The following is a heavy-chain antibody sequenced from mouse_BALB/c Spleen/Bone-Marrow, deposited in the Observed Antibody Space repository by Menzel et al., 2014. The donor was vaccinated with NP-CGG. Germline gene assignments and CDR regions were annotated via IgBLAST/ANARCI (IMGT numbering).Heavy chain of an antibody. CDR3: ARQGYYGKGDY. CDR1: GFDFSRYW. CDR2: INPDSSTI. D-gene: IGHD2-1*01. V-gene: IGHV4-1*02. Sequence: VQLQQSGGGLVQPGGSLKLSCAASGFDFSRYWMNWVRQAPGKGLEWIGEINPDSSTINYTPSLKDKFIISRDNAKNTLYLQMSKVRSEDTALYYCARQGYYGKGDYWGQGTTPAISS. J-gene: IGHJ2*01.